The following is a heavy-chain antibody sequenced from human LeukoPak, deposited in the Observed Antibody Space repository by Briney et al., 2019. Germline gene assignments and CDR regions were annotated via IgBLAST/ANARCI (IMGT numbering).Heavy chain of an antibody. CDR3: ARHVVSGWYHY. D-gene: IGHD6-19*01. CDR1: GGSITGYY. Sequence: PSETLSLTCTVSGGSITGYYWSWIRQPPGKAPEWIGYISHRGTTKYNLSLKSRVTMSVDTSKNQFSLRLNSVIAADTAIYYCARHVVSGWYHYWGQGTLVTVSS. CDR2: ISHRGTT. J-gene: IGHJ4*02. V-gene: IGHV4-59*01.